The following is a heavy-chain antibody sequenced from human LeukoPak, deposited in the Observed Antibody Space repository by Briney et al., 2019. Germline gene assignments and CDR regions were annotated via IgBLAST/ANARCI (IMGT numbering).Heavy chain of an antibody. CDR2: IIPIFGTA. J-gene: IGHJ4*02. CDR3: ARAGGADILTGYYRGPFDY. D-gene: IGHD3-9*01. CDR1: GGTFSSYA. Sequence: GASVKVSCKASGGTFSSYAISWVRQAPGQELEWMGGIIPIFGTANYAQKFQGRVTITADESTSTAYMELSSLRSEDTAVYYCARAGGADILTGYYRGPFDYWGQGTLVTVSS. V-gene: IGHV1-69*13.